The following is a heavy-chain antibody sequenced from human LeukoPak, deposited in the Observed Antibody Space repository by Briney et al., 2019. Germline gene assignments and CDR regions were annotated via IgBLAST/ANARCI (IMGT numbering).Heavy chain of an antibody. D-gene: IGHD3-9*01. Sequence: GGSLKLSCAASGLTFSGSGIHWVRQASGKGLEWLGRIGRQGDSDATRYAASMKGKFTISRVDSRNTAYLQMNSLKTEDTAVYYCAGDYNFLTGLNYWGQGTLVTVSS. V-gene: IGHV3-73*01. J-gene: IGHJ4*02. CDR2: IGRQGDSDAT. CDR1: GLTFSGSG. CDR3: AGDYNFLTGLNY.